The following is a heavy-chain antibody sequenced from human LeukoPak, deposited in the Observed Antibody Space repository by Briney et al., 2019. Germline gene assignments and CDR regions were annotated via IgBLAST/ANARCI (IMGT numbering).Heavy chain of an antibody. CDR2: INYSGNT. CDR3: VRHAFSGGFFDY. D-gene: IGHD6-25*01. CDR1: VGTINSYY. V-gene: IGHV4-59*08. Sequence: NPSETLSLTCTAYVGTINSYYWSWIRPPPGKGLEGIGYINYSGNTNYNPSRDSRVTISVATSKNQFFLKMSSVTAADTDVYYWVRHAFSGGFFDYWGQGPLVTVSS. J-gene: IGHJ4*02.